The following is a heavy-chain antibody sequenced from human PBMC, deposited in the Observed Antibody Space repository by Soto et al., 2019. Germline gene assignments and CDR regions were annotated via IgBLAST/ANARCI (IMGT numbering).Heavy chain of an antibody. D-gene: IGHD3-3*01. V-gene: IGHV3-21*01. Sequence: PGGSLRLSCAASGFTFSSYIMNWVRQAPGKGLEWVSSISSSSSYIYYADSVKGRFTISRDNAKNSLYLQMNSLRAEDTAVYYCARDPDVLRFLEWLPHHYYYMDVWGKGTTVTVSS. CDR1: GFTFSSYI. CDR3: ARDPDVLRFLEWLPHHYYYMDV. CDR2: ISSSSSYI. J-gene: IGHJ6*03.